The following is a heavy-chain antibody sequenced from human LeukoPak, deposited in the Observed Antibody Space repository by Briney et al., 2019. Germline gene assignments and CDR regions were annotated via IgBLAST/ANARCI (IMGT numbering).Heavy chain of an antibody. CDR2: INWNTGSI. CDR1: GFTFSSYA. V-gene: IGHV3-9*01. D-gene: IGHD1-26*01. J-gene: IGHJ3*01. Sequence: GGSLRLSCAASGFTFSSYAMSWVRQAPGKGLEWVSGINWNTGSIDYADSVKGRFTISRDNAKNSLYLQMNSLRSEDTALYYCAKDTRAIVGGIHNSFDVWGQGTMVTVSS. CDR3: AKDTRAIVGGIHNSFDV.